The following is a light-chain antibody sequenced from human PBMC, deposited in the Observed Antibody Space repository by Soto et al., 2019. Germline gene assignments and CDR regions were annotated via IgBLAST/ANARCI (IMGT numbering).Light chain of an antibody. CDR2: QSS. Sequence: DIQMTQSPSTLSASVGERVTITCRASQTINEWLAWYQQKIGKAPKVLIYQSSTLASAVPSRFSGSGSGTTFTLTIRRLQPDDSATYYFQHYNSYPYSFGQGTKLEI. J-gene: IGKJ2*03. CDR3: QHYNSYPYS. CDR1: QTINEW. V-gene: IGKV1-5*03.